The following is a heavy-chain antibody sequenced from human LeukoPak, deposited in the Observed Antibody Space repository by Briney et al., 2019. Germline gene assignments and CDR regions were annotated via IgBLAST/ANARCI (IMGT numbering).Heavy chain of an antibody. CDR1: GGTFSSYA. V-gene: IGHV1-69*04. J-gene: IGHJ6*02. CDR3: AFPTMVRGVNYYYGMDV. CDR2: IIPILGIA. Sequence: SVKVSCKASGGTFSSYAISWVRQAPGQGLEWMGRIIPILGIANYAQKFQGRVTITADKSTGTAYMELSSLRSEDTAVYYCAFPTMVRGVNYYYGMDVWGQGTTVTVSS. D-gene: IGHD3-10*01.